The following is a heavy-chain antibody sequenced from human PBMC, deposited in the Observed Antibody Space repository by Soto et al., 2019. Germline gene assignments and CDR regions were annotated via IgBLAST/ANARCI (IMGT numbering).Heavy chain of an antibody. Sequence: PGGSLRLSCAASGFTFSSYSMNWVRQAPGKGLEWVSSISSSSSYIYYADSVKGRFTISRDNAKNSLYLQMNSLRAEDTAVYYCARVGFSVDYYYYMDVWGKGTTVTVSS. CDR2: ISSSSSYI. V-gene: IGHV3-21*01. J-gene: IGHJ6*03. CDR3: ARVGFSVDYYYYMDV. CDR1: GFTFSSYS. D-gene: IGHD6-25*01.